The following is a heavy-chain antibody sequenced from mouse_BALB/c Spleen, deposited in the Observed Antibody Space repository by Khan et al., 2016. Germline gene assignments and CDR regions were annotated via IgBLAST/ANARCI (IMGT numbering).Heavy chain of an antibody. V-gene: IGHV14-3*02. CDR3: ARDGNYGGYAMDF. D-gene: IGHD2-1*01. CDR1: GFNIKDTY. J-gene: IGHJ4*01. Sequence: VQLQQPGAELVKPGASVKLSCTASGFNIKDTYIHWIKQRPEQGLEWIGRIDPANGNTKYDPKFQGKATITADTSSHTAYLQLNRLTSEDTAVYYCARDGNYGGYAMDFWGQGTSVTVSS. CDR2: IDPANGNT.